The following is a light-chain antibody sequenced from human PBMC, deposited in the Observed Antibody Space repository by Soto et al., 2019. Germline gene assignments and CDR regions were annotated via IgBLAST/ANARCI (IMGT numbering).Light chain of an antibody. CDR3: HTYDSSLNWM. Sequence: QSVLTQPPAVSGAPGQRVTISCTGSSSNIGAGYDVHWYQHLPGTAPKLLIYGSTNRPSGVPDRFSASKSGTSASLAITGLQAEDEADYYCHTYDSSLNWMFGGGTKLTVL. V-gene: IGLV1-40*01. CDR2: GST. J-gene: IGLJ3*02. CDR1: SSNIGAGYD.